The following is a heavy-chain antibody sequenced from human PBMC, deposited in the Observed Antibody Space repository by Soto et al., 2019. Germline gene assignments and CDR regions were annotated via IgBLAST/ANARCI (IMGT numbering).Heavy chain of an antibody. V-gene: IGHV4-4*02. Sequence: SETLSLTCAVSSGSINISNFWSWVRQPPGKRLEWIGDIYHSGSTNYNPSLKSRVTISVDKSKRQFSLKLSSMTAADTAVYYCARKHVYYDYWGQGTLVTAPQ. J-gene: IGHJ4*02. CDR3: ARKHVYYDY. CDR1: SGSINISNF. CDR2: IYHSGST.